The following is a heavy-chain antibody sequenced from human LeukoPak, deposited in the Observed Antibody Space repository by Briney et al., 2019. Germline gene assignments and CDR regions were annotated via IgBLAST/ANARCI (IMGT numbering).Heavy chain of an antibody. CDR2: INHSGNT. CDR3: ARGYYYDSSAYFDY. J-gene: IGHJ4*02. V-gene: IGHV4-34*01. D-gene: IGHD3-22*01. Sequence: SETLSLTCAVYGGSFSGYYWSWIRQPPGKGLDWIGEINHSGNTNYNPSLKSRVTISVDTSKNQFSLKLSSVTAADTAVYYCARGYYYDSSAYFDYWGQGTLVTVSS. CDR1: GGSFSGYY.